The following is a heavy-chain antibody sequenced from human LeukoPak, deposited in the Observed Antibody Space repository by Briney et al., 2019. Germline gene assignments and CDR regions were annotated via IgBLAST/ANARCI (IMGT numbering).Heavy chain of an antibody. CDR2: IYYSGST. CDR1: GGSISSGGYY. Sequence: PSQTLSLTCTVSGGSISSGGYYWSWIRQHPGKGLEWIGYIYYSGSTYYNPSLKSRVTISVDTSKDQFSLKLNSVTAADTAVYYCARVAPDNWFDPWGQGTLVTVSS. D-gene: IGHD5-12*01. CDR3: ARVAPDNWFDP. J-gene: IGHJ5*02. V-gene: IGHV4-31*03.